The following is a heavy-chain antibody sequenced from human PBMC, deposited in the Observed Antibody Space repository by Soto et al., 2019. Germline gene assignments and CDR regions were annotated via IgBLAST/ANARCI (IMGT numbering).Heavy chain of an antibody. CDR1: GYTFTGQY. CDR3: ARESSGITLYWMDV. D-gene: IGHD2-8*02. V-gene: IGHV1-2*02. CDR2: INPNSGDT. Sequence: GASVKVSCKASGYTFTGQYMHWVRQAPGQGPEWMGWINPNSGDTNYAQKFQGRVTMTRDTSIGTAYMELSSLRSNDTAIYYCARESSGITLYWMDVCDKRTTVTVSS. J-gene: IGHJ6*04.